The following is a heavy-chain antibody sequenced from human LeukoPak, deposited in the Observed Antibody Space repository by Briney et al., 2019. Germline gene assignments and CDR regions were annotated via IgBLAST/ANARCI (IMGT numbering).Heavy chain of an antibody. CDR1: GYTLTELS. CDR2: IIPIFGTA. CDR3: ARCIPTTMINYFDH. V-gene: IGHV1-69*13. D-gene: IGHD3-22*01. J-gene: IGHJ4*02. Sequence: ASVKVSCKVSGYTLTELSMHWVRQAPGKGLEWMGRIIPIFGTANYAQKFQGRVTITADESTNTAYMELSSLRSDDTAVYYCARCIPTTMINYFDHWGQGTLVTVSS.